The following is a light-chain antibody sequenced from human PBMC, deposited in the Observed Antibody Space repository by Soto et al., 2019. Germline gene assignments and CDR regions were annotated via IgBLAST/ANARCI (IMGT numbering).Light chain of an antibody. CDR3: SSYAGSNNWV. Sequence: QSVLTQPPSASGSPGQSVTISCTGTSSDVGGSNYVSWYQQHPGKAPKLIIYEVSERPSGVPDRFSGSKSGNTASLTVSGLQAEDEADYYCSSYAGSNNWVFGGGTKVTVL. CDR2: EVS. J-gene: IGLJ3*02. CDR1: SSDVGGSNY. V-gene: IGLV2-8*01.